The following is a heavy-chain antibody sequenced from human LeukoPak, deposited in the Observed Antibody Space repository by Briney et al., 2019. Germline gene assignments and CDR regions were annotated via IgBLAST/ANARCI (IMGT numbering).Heavy chain of an antibody. Sequence: SETLSLTCTVSGGSISSYYWSWIRQPPGKGLEWIGYIYYSGSTNYNPSLKSRVTISVDTSKNQFSLKPSSVTAADTAVYYCARDLDRYYFDYWGQGTLVTVSS. CDR2: IYYSGST. CDR1: GGSISSYY. D-gene: IGHD1-1*01. CDR3: ARDLDRYYFDY. J-gene: IGHJ4*02. V-gene: IGHV4-59*01.